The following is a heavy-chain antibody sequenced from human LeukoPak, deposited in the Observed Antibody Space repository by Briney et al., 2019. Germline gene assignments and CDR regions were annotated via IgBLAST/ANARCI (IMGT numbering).Heavy chain of an antibody. J-gene: IGHJ4*02. CDR1: GFAFSNSW. CDR3: ARDSGHGGIFDY. V-gene: IGHV3-7*01. D-gene: IGHD3-16*01. Sequence: GGSLRLSCAASGFAFSNSWMTWVRQAPGKGLEWVANINHDGSEKYYVDSMRGRFTISRDNVKNSLYLQVNSLRAEDTAVYYCARDSGHGGIFDYWGQGTLVTVSS. CDR2: INHDGSEK.